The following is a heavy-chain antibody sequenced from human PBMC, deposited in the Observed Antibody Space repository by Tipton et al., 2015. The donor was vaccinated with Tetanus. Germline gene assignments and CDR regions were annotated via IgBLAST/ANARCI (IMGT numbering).Heavy chain of an antibody. CDR1: GYTFSSYW. D-gene: IGHD7-27*01. CDR2: IYPGDSDT. V-gene: IGHV5-51*01. CDR3: ARRLGPYTGDQIWHFDL. Sequence: QSGPEVKKPGESLKISCKGSGYTFSSYWIGWVRQMPGKGLEWMGIIYPGDSDTRYSPSFQGQVTISADKSVSIAYLQWSSLKASDTAMYFCARRLGPYTGDQIWHFDLWGRGTLVTVSS. J-gene: IGHJ2*01.